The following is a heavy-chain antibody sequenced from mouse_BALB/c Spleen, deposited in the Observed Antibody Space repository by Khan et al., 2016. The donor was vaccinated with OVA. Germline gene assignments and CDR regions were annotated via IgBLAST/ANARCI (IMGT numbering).Heavy chain of an antibody. V-gene: IGHV4-1*02. CDR1: GFDFSRYW. J-gene: IGHJ3*01. D-gene: IGHD2-14*01. CDR3: ARPYRYDGRAWFAY. Sequence: EVQLQESGGGLVQPGGSLKLSCAASGFDFSRYWMSWVRQAPGKGLEWIGEINPDSSTINYTPSLKDKFIISRDNAKNTLYLQMSKLRSEDTALYYCARPYRYDGRAWFAYWGQGTLVTVSA. CDR2: INPDSSTI.